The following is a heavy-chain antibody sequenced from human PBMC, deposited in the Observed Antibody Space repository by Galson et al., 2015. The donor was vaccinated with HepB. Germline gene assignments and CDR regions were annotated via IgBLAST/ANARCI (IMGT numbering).Heavy chain of an antibody. V-gene: IGHV3-15*01. CDR3: STDPRIYGEYMDV. CDR2: IKSKTDGGTT. J-gene: IGHJ6*03. CDR1: GISFRNAW. Sequence: SLRLSCAASGISFRNAWMSWVRQAPGKGLEWVGRIKSKTDGGTTDYAAPVKGTFVISRDDSKNTLYLQMNSLKIEDTGVYYCSTDPRIYGEYMDVWGKGTTVTVSS. D-gene: IGHD2/OR15-2a*01.